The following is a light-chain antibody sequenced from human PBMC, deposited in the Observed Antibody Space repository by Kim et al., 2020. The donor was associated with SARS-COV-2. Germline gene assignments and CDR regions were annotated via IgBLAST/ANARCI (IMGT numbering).Light chain of an antibody. CDR1: QTVRTN. CDR3: QQRNAWPLT. V-gene: IGKV3-15*01. CDR2: LAS. Sequence: EIVMTQSPATLSVSPGERATLSCRASQTVRTNLVWYQQKPGQAPRVLIDLASNRATGIPARFSGSGSGTDFTLTISSLQSDDVAAYYCQQRNAWPLTFGGGTKLEI. J-gene: IGKJ4*01.